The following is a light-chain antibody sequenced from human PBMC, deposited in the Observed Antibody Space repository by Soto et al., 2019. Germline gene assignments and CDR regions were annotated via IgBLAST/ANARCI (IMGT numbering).Light chain of an antibody. Sequence: EIVLTQSPDTLSLSPGDRATLSCRASQSVTSTYLAWYQQKPGQAPRLLIHGASNRATGIPDRFSGSGSGTDFTLTISRLEPEDFALYYCQQYGSSVQFGGGTKVEIK. CDR2: GAS. V-gene: IGKV3-20*01. CDR3: QQYGSSVQ. CDR1: QSVTSTY. J-gene: IGKJ4*02.